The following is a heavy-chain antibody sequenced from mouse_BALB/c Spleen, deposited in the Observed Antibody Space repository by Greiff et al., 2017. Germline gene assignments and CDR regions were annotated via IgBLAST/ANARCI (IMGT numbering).Heavy chain of an antibody. CDR1: GFTFSSYA. Sequence: EVQGVESGGGLVKPGGSLKLSCAASGFTFSSYAMSWVRQSPEKRLEWVAEISSGGSYTYYPDTVTGRFTISRDNAKNTLYLEMSSLRSEDTAMYYCARASTMISYWGQGTLVTVSA. CDR3: ARASTMISY. CDR2: ISSGGSYT. J-gene: IGHJ3*01. D-gene: IGHD2-4*01. V-gene: IGHV5-9-4*01.